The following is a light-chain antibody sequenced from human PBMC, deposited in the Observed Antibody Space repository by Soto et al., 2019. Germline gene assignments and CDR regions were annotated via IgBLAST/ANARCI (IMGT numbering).Light chain of an antibody. V-gene: IGKV1-17*01. CDR1: QLIRKY. Sequence: DIQMTQSPSSLSASVGDRVTITCRAMQLIRKYFNLYQQRPGKSPKLLIYLSSSLSSGVPSKFSCSGSGTEFTLTIRSRQPEDFATYYCLQHNSDPRTFGQGTKVDIK. J-gene: IGKJ1*01. CDR2: LSS. CDR3: LQHNSDPRT.